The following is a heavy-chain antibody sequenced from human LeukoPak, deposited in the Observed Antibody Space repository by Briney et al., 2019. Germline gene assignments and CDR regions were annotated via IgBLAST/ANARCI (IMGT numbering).Heavy chain of an antibody. J-gene: IGHJ4*02. Sequence: PSETLSLTCAVYGGSFSGYYWSWIRQPPGKGLEWIGEINHSGSTNYNPSLKSRVTISVDTSKNQFSLKLSSVTAADTAVYYCARHGYSSGWYYFDYWGQGTLVTVSS. V-gene: IGHV4-34*01. CDR2: INHSGST. CDR3: ARHGYSSGWYYFDY. D-gene: IGHD6-19*01. CDR1: GGSFSGYY.